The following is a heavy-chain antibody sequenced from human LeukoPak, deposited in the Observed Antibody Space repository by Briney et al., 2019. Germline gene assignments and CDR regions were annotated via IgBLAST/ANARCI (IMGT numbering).Heavy chain of an antibody. CDR3: ARGQVKQQLLPRTGSRHYYYYMDV. CDR2: INHSGST. CDR1: GWSFSGYY. Sequence: SETLSLTCAAYGWSFSGYYRSWIRQPPGKGLEWIGEINHSGSTNYNPSLKSRVNISVDTSKNQFSLKLSSVTAADTAVYYCARGQVKQQLLPRTGSRHYYYYMDVWGKGTTVTVSS. J-gene: IGHJ6*03. V-gene: IGHV4-34*01. D-gene: IGHD6-13*01.